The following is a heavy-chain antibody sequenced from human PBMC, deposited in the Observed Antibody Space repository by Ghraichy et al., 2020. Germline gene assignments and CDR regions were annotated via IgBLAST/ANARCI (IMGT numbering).Heavy chain of an antibody. Sequence: GSLRLSCAVYGGSFSDYSWTWIRQPPGKGLECIGEINHSGSTNYKPSLKSRVTISIDTSRKQFSLKLSSVTAADTAVYYCARATIRYAMDVWGQGTTVTVSS. J-gene: IGHJ6*02. V-gene: IGHV4-34*01. D-gene: IGHD5-12*01. CDR1: GGSFSDYS. CDR3: ARATIRYAMDV. CDR2: INHSGST.